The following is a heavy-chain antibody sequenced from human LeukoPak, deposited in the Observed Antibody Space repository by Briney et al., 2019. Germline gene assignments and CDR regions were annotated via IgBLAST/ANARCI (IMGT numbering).Heavy chain of an antibody. J-gene: IGHJ4*02. CDR3: ARARGGYSSGNWYFDY. D-gene: IGHD5-18*01. Sequence: SETLSLTCTVSGGSISSYYWSWIRQPPGKGLEWNGYIYSTGSTNYSPSLKSRVTISIDTSKNQFSLKLSSVAAADTAVYYCARARGGYSSGNWYFDYWGQGTLVTVSS. CDR2: IYSTGST. V-gene: IGHV4-59*08. CDR1: GGSISSYY.